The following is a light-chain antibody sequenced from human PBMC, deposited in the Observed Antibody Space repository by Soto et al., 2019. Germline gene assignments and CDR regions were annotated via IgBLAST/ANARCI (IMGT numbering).Light chain of an antibody. V-gene: IGKV3-20*01. J-gene: IGKJ1*01. CDR3: QQYGSSPRT. Sequence: EIVLTQSPGTLSLSPGEGATLSCRASQTITNNYLAWYQQKPGQAPRLLIYAASTRATGIPDRCSGSGSGADFTLTVNRLEPEDFAVYYCQQYGSSPRTFGQGTKVEI. CDR2: AAS. CDR1: QTITNNY.